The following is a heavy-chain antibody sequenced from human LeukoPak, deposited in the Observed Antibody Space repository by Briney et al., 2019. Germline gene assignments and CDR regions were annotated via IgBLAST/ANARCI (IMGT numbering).Heavy chain of an antibody. V-gene: IGHV3-23*01. CDR1: GFTFSSYA. CDR2: ISSSGEKT. CDR3: ANYFGSVTIDY. Sequence: GGSLRLSCAASGFTFSSYATSWVRQAPGKGLEWVSAISSSGEKTYYADSVKGRFTISRDNSKNTLYLQMNSLRAEDTAVYYCANYFGSVTIDYWGQGTLVTVSS. D-gene: IGHD3-10*01. J-gene: IGHJ4*02.